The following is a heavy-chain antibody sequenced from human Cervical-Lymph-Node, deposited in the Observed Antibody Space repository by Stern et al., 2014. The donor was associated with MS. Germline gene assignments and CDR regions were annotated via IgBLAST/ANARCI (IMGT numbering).Heavy chain of an antibody. CDR3: ANAAALSCRSPSCYKAFEY. Sequence: VQLVQSGGGVVQPGGSLRLSCVASGFTFTTSGMHWVRQAPGKGLDWVAVISYDGSNQYYGDSVKGRFTISRDNSKTTVYLQMNSLRPEDTAVYYCANAAALSCRSPSCYKAFEYWGQGILVTVSS. CDR1: GFTFTTSG. V-gene: IGHV3-30*18. CDR2: ISYDGSNQ. J-gene: IGHJ4*02. D-gene: IGHD2-2*02.